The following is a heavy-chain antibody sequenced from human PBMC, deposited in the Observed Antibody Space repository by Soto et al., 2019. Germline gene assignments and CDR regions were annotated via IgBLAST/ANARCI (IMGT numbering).Heavy chain of an antibody. Sequence: ASVKVSCKASGGTFSSYAISWVRQAPGQGLEWMGGIIPIFGTANYAQKFQGRVTITADKSTSTAYMELSSLRSEDTAVYYCARDPRVGATTFYYYYGMDVWGQGTTVTVSS. D-gene: IGHD1-26*01. CDR1: GGTFSSYA. CDR3: ARDPRVGATTFYYYYGMDV. V-gene: IGHV1-69*06. J-gene: IGHJ6*02. CDR2: IIPIFGTA.